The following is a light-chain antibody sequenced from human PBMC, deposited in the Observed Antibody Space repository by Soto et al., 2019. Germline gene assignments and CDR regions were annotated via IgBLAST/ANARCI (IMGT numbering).Light chain of an antibody. J-gene: IGKJ1*01. Sequence: RASESIDNWLAWYQQKPGKAPKLLIFAASTLVRGVPSRFSGRGSGTEFTLTISCLHADDNPADSFYQSLTVWTWGYGTKVDIK. CDR1: ESIDNW. CDR2: AAS. V-gene: IGKV1-5*01. CDR3: YQSLTVWT.